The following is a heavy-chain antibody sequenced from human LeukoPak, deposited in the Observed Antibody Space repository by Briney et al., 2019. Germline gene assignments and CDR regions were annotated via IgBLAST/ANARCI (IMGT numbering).Heavy chain of an antibody. D-gene: IGHD4-17*01. CDR3: ASPTDYGDFSL. V-gene: IGHV5-51*01. J-gene: IGHJ4*02. CDR2: IYPGDSDT. Sequence: GESLKISCKGSGYSFSNHWIGWVRQMPGKGLEWVGIIYPGDSDTRYSPSFQGQVTISVDKFISTAYLQWNRLKASDTALYYCASPTDYGDFSLWGQGTLVIVSS. CDR1: GYSFSNHW.